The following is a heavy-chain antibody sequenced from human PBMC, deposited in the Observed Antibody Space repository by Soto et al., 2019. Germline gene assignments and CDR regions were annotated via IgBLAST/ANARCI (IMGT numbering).Heavy chain of an antibody. CDR1: GLTFSNHA. J-gene: IGHJ4*02. CDR2: ISASDGRI. CDR3: ANEGLD. V-gene: IGHV3-23*01. Sequence: EVQLLESGGGLVQPGGSLRLSCAASGLTFSNHAMSWVRQAPGKGLEWVSAISASDGRIYYADSVKGRFTISRDNSKNTLYLQMNSLRAGDTAVYYCANEGLDWGQGTLVTVSS.